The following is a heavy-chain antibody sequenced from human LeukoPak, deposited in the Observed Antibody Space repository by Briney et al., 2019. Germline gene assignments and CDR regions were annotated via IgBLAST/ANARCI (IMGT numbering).Heavy chain of an antibody. V-gene: IGHV4-4*07. CDR2: ISASGSI. Sequence: SETPSLTCTVSGASISNNYWGWTRQPAGEGLEWIGHISASGSIIYNPSLRGRATMSLDTSKNQFSLKLTSVTAADTAVYFCARDFGKSASNNDPFDLWGQGTLVTVSS. D-gene: IGHD3-16*01. CDR3: ARDFGKSASNNDPFDL. CDR1: GASISNNY. J-gene: IGHJ3*01.